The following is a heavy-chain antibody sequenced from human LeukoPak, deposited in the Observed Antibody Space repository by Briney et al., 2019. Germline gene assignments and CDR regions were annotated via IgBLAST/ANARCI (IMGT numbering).Heavy chain of an antibody. D-gene: IGHD2-21*02. CDR1: GFTFSSYG. Sequence: GGSLRLSCAASGFTFSSYGMHWVRQAPGKGLEWVAVISYDGSNKYYADSVKGRFTISRDNSKNTLYLQMNSLRAEDTAVYYCAKDFAYCGGDCHDAFDIWGQGTMVTVSS. J-gene: IGHJ3*02. V-gene: IGHV3-30*18. CDR2: ISYDGSNK. CDR3: AKDFAYCGGDCHDAFDI.